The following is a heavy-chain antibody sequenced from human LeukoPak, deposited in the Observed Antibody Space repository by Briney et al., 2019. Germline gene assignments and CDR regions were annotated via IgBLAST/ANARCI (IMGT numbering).Heavy chain of an antibody. V-gene: IGHV4-39*01. D-gene: IGHD6-13*01. J-gene: IGHJ4*02. CDR2: IYYSGST. CDR3: ARRSSSWDCFDY. CDR1: GGSINSHNYY. Sequence: SETLSLTCTVPGGSINSHNYYWGWIRQPPGKGLEWIGSIYYSGSTYYNPSLESRVTISVDTSKNQFSLKLSSVTAADTAMYYCARRSSSWDCFDYWGQGTLVTVSS.